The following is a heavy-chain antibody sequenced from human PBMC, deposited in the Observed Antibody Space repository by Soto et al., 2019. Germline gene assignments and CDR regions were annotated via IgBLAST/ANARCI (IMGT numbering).Heavy chain of an antibody. CDR2: INGRGST. V-gene: IGHV4-34*01. CDR1: GGSFSGDY. Sequence: PSETLSLTCAVYGGSFSGDYWSWIRQPPGKGLEWIGEINGRGSTKYNPSLKSRVTMSVDPSKNQFSLKLTSVTAADTAVYYCAREKTGPFFAYDYWGQGTLVTVSS. CDR3: AREKTGPFFAYDY. D-gene: IGHD3-3*01. J-gene: IGHJ4*02.